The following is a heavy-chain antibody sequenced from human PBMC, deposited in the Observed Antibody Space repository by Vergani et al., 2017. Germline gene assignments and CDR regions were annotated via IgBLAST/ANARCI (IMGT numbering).Heavy chain of an antibody. V-gene: IGHV3-15*01. CDR1: GFTFSNAW. CDR2: IKSKTDGGTT. J-gene: IGHJ4*02. D-gene: IGHD6-13*01. Sequence: EVQLLESGGGLVQPGGSLRLSCAASGFTFSNAWMSWVRQAPGKGLEWVGRIKSKTDGGTTDYAATVKGRFSISSDDSKNTLYLQMNSLKTEDTAVYYCTSRHPGIAAAGTNYWGQGTLVTVSS. CDR3: TSRHPGIAAAGTNY.